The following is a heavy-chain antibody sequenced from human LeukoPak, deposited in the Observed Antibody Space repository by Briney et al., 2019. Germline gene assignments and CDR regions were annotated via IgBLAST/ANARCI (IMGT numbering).Heavy chain of an antibody. V-gene: IGHV4-59*01. D-gene: IGHD1-26*01. J-gene: IGHJ4*02. CDR1: DASMSHYY. CDR2: ISYTGST. Sequence: SETLSLTCTVSDASMSHYYWSWIRQPPGKGLQWIGYISYTGSTNYNPSLKSRVSISIHTSKDQFSLKLSSVTAADTAVYYCARSDRYSGTYFEDWGQGTLVTVSS. CDR3: ARSDRYSGTYFED.